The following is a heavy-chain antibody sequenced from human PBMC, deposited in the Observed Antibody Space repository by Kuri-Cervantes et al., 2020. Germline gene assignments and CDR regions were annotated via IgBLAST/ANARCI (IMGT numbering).Heavy chain of an antibody. D-gene: IGHD2-15*01. CDR1: GGSISSNSYY. V-gene: IGHV4-39*01. CDR2: SYYSGST. Sequence: ETLRLTCTVSGGSISSNSYYWGWIRQPPGKGLEWIGSSYYSGSTDYNPSLTSRVTITVDTSKNQFSLKLSSVSAADTAVYYCAIGYCSGGSCSLVQCPYIRCDAFDNWGQGTMVTVSS. CDR3: AIGYCSGGSCSLVQCPYIRCDAFDN. J-gene: IGHJ3*02.